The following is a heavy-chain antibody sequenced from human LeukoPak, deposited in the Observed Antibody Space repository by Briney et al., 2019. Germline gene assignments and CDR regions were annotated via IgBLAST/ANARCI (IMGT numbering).Heavy chain of an antibody. CDR1: GFTFSSYG. D-gene: IGHD2-2*01. CDR2: IRYDGSNK. V-gene: IGHV3-30*02. Sequence: HPGGSLRLSCAASGFTFSSYGMHWVRQAPGKGLEWVAFIRYDGSNKYYADSVKGRFTISRDNSKNTLYLQMNSLRAEDTAVYYCATYQRRSEVDNGVVVPAAIWGQGTMVTVSS. J-gene: IGHJ3*02. CDR3: ATYQRRSEVDNGVVVPAAI.